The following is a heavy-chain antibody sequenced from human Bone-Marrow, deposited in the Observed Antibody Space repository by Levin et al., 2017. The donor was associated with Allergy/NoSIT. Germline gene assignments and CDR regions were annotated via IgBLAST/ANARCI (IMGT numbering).Heavy chain of an antibody. CDR3: AKGRSGYYYSGRGFDS. J-gene: IGHJ3*02. D-gene: IGHD3-22*01. Sequence: PGGSLRLSCAASGFTFDDYAMHWVRQAPGKGLEWVSGISWNSGSIGYADSVKGRFTISRDNAKNSLYLQMNSLRAEDTALYYCAKGRSGYYYSGRGFDSWGQGTMVTVSS. V-gene: IGHV3-9*01. CDR1: GFTFDDYA. CDR2: ISWNSGSI.